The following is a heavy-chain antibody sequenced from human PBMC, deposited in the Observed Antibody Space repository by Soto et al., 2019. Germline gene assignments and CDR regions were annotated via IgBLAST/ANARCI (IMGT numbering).Heavy chain of an antibody. Sequence: QVQLVQSGAEVKKPGASVKVSCKASGYSFISYGITWVRQAPGQGLEWMGWISTFNGNTNYAQKVQGRVTMTTDTSTNTAYMELRSLRSDYTAVYYCARDEYYYESGGFSAEYFQHWGQGTLVTVTS. V-gene: IGHV1-18*01. CDR1: GYSFISYG. J-gene: IGHJ1*01. D-gene: IGHD3-22*01. CDR3: ARDEYYYESGGFSAEYFQH. CDR2: ISTFNGNT.